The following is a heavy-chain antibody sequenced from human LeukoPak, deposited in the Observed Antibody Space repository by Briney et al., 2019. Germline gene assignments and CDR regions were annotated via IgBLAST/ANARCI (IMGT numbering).Heavy chain of an antibody. CDR3: ATALDYVWGSYRYNGYPLLDY. Sequence: GASVKVSCKVSGYTLTELSMHWVRQAPGKGLEWMGGFDPEDGETIYAQKFQGRVTMTEDTSTDTAYMELSSLRSEDTAVYYCATALDYVWGSYRYNGYPLLDYWGQGTLVTVSS. D-gene: IGHD3-16*02. CDR2: FDPEDGET. CDR1: GYTLTELS. J-gene: IGHJ4*02. V-gene: IGHV1-24*01.